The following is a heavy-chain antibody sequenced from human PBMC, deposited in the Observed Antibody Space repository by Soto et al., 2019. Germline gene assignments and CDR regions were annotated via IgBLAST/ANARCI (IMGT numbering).Heavy chain of an antibody. CDR2: IYSSGST. CDR1: GGTISSPSDC. J-gene: IGHJ5*02. CDR3: ARDDNYFAP. V-gene: IGHV4-61*01. Sequence: SATMSLPRPVSGGTISSPSDCLRWIRQPPGKGLEWIGYIYSSGSTNYNPSLKSRVTISLDTSKNQFSLKLNSVTPADTAVYYCARDDNYFAPWVQGTLVTVSP.